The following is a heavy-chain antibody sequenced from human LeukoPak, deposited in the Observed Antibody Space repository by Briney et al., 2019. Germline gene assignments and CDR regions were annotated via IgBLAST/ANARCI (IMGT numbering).Heavy chain of an antibody. J-gene: IGHJ3*02. CDR2: MNPNSGNT. CDR3: ARVQGSGSYYAFDI. V-gene: IGHV1-8*03. Sequence: SSVKVSCKASGGTFTSYDNNWVRQATGQGLEWMGWMNPNSGNTGYAQKFQGRVTITRNTSISTAYRELSSLRSEDTAVYYCARVQGSGSYYAFDIWGQGTMVTVSS. CDR1: GGTFTSYD. D-gene: IGHD3-10*01.